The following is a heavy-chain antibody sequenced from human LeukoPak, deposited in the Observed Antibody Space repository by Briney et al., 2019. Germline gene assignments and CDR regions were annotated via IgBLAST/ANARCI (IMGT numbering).Heavy chain of an antibody. J-gene: IGHJ3*02. V-gene: IGHV3-33*08. CDR3: AREMPGAMSGFDI. CDR2: IWYDGSNK. D-gene: IGHD1-26*01. Sequence: HPGRSLRLSCAASGFTLSSYGMHWVRQAPGKGLEWVAVIWYDGSNKYYADSVKGRFTISRDNSKNTLYLQMNSLRAEDTAVYYCAREMPGAMSGFDIWGQETMVTVSS. CDR1: GFTLSSYG.